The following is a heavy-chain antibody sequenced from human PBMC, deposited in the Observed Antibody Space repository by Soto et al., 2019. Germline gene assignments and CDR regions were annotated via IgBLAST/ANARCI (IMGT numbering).Heavy chain of an antibody. Sequence: ASVKVSCKASGYTFTSYYMHWVRQAPGQGLEWMGIINPSGGSTSYADSVKGRFTISRDNAKNSLYLQMNSLRDEDTAVYYCARVAGSGNYYYYYGMDVWGQGTTVTVSS. V-gene: IGHV1-46*04. CDR1: GYTFTSYY. D-gene: IGHD3-10*01. J-gene: IGHJ6*02. CDR3: ARVAGSGNYYYYYGMDV. CDR2: INPSGGST.